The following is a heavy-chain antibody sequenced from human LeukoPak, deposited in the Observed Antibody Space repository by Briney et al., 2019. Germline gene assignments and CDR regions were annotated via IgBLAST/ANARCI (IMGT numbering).Heavy chain of an antibody. CDR1: GGSISSGSYY. J-gene: IGHJ4*02. V-gene: IGHV4-39*01. CDR3: ARVMLYYFDY. CDR2: IYYSGST. D-gene: IGHD2-21*01. Sequence: SETLSLTCTVSGGSISSGSYYWGWIRQPPGKGLEWIGSIYYSGSTYYNPSLKSRVTISVDTSKNQFSLKLSSVTAADTAVYYCARVMLYYFDYWGQGTLVTVSS.